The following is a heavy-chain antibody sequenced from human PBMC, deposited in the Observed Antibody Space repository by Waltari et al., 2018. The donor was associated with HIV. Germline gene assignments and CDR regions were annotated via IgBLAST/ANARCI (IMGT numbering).Heavy chain of an antibody. D-gene: IGHD6-13*01. CDR2: MNPNSGNT. CDR3: ARGSPPSSPTTPAAGYYYGMDV. J-gene: IGHJ6*02. Sequence: QVQLVQSGAEVKKPGASVKVSCKASGYTFTSYDINWVRQATGQGLEWMGWMNPNSGNTGDAQKFQGRVTMTRNTSISTAYMELSSLRSEDTAVYYCARGSPPSSPTTPAAGYYYGMDVWGQGTTVTVSS. CDR1: GYTFTSYD. V-gene: IGHV1-8*01.